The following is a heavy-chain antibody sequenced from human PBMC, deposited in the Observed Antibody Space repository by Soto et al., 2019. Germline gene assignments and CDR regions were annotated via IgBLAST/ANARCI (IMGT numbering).Heavy chain of an antibody. CDR1: GFTFSSYG. Sequence: GGSLRLSCAASGFTFSSYGMHWVRQAPGKGLEWVAVIWYDGSNKYYADSVKGRFTISRDNSKNTLYLQMNSLRAEDTAVYYCARVSSGTNYYYGMDVWGQGTTVTVSS. V-gene: IGHV3-33*01. CDR3: ARVSSGTNYYYGMDV. CDR2: IWYDGSNK. J-gene: IGHJ6*02. D-gene: IGHD1-7*01.